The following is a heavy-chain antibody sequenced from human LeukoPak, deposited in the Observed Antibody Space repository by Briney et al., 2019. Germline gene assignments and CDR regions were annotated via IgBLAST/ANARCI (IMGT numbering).Heavy chain of an antibody. CDR3: ARVVLTIYSSGQYNMDV. V-gene: IGHV1-18*01. Sequence: GASVKVSCKASGYTFTDYGINWVRQAPGQGLEWMGWISGHNGNTNYAQKFQGRVTMTTDTSTSTAYMELRSLRSDDTAVYYCARVVLTIYSSGQYNMDVWGQGTTVTVSS. CDR1: GYTFTDYG. J-gene: IGHJ6*02. CDR2: ISGHNGNT. D-gene: IGHD6-19*01.